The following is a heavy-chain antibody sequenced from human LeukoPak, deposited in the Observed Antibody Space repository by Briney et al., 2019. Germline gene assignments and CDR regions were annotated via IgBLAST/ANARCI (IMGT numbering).Heavy chain of an antibody. J-gene: IGHJ4*02. D-gene: IGHD3-10*01. CDR1: GFTFSSYW. Sequence: PGGSLRLSCAASGFTFSSYWMSWIRQPPGKGLEWIGEINHSGSTNYNPSLKSRVTISVDTSKNQFSLKLSSVTAADTAVYYCARRRVRGVKDYWGQGTLVTVSS. V-gene: IGHV4-34*01. CDR3: ARRRVRGVKDY. CDR2: INHSGST.